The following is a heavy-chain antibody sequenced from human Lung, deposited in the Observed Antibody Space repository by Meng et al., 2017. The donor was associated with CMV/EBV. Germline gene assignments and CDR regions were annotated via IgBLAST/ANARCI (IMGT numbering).Heavy chain of an antibody. J-gene: IGHJ4*02. Sequence: QLQLVESGGGVVQAGGSLRLPCAAPGFSFSSYGMHWVRPGPGKGLEWVAFIRFDGGNKEYVDSVKGRFTISRDNSKITLYLQMNSLRTEDTAVYYCAKEGPSGSYRPAAGFFDYWGQGTLVTVSS. CDR3: AKEGPSGSYRPAAGFFDY. CDR2: IRFDGGNK. D-gene: IGHD1-26*01. CDR1: GFSFSSYG. V-gene: IGHV3-30*02.